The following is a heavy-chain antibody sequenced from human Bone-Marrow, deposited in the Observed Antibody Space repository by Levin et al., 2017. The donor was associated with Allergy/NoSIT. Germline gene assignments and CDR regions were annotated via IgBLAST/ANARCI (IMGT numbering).Heavy chain of an antibody. CDR2: IYYSGSN. V-gene: IGHV4-30-4*01. CDR3: ARDRAHYDPPYSMDV. D-gene: IGHD5-12*01. J-gene: IGHJ6*02. Sequence: SETLSLTCTVSGGSINNRDYYWSWIRQPPGKGLEWIGYIYYSGSNYYSPSLRSRITISVDTSKNQFSLELTSVTAADTAVYYCARDRAHYDPPYSMDVWGQGTTVTVSS. CDR1: GGSINNRDYY.